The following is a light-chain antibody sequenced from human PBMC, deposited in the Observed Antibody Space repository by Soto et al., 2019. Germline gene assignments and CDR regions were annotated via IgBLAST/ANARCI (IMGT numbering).Light chain of an antibody. CDR1: RSNIGSYT. CDR2: GDS. CDR3: SSWHGTLNGVV. V-gene: IGLV1-44*01. Sequence: QSVLTQPPSASGTPGQRVTISCSGSRSNIGSYTVNWYQQLPGTAPKLLIYGDSQWPSGVPDRFSGSKSGTSASLAISGLQSEDEADYYCSSWHGTLNGVVFGGGTKLTVL. J-gene: IGLJ2*01.